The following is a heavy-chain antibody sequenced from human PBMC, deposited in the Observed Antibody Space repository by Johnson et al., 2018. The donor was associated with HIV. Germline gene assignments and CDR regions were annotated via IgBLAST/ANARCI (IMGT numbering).Heavy chain of an antibody. Sequence: VQLVESGGGLVQPGGSLRLSCAASGFTVSSNYMSWVRQAPGKGLEWVSVIYSGGSTFYADSVKGRFTISRDNSKNTLYLQMNNLRAEDTAVYYCARDGGETVVGSGAFDIWGQGTMVTVSS. CDR3: ARDGGETVVGSGAFDI. CDR1: GFTVSSNY. V-gene: IGHV3-66*01. J-gene: IGHJ3*02. CDR2: IYSGGST. D-gene: IGHD4-23*01.